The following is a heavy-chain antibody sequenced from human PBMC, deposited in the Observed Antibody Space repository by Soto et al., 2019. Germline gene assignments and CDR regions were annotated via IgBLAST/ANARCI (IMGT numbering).Heavy chain of an antibody. CDR2: TSYDGSNN. D-gene: IGHD3-16*01. J-gene: IGHJ4*02. CDR3: ARWGTTGGLDV. V-gene: IGHV3-33*05. CDR1: GFTFRSYV. Sequence: QVQLVESGGGVVQPGTSLRLSCVGSGFTFRSYVIHWVRQAPGKGLEWVALTSYDGSNNFYGDSVKGRFTISRHNSRNTVELHMDRLRFEDTALYYCARWGTTGGLDVWGQGTLVSVSS.